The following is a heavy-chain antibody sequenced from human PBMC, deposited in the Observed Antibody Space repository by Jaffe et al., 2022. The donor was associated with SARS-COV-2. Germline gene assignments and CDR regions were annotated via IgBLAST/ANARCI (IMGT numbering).Heavy chain of an antibody. CDR1: GFTFSSYS. CDR3: ARTWGEGVCSSTSCYFDDWYFDL. D-gene: IGHD2-2*01. CDR2: ISSSSSTI. J-gene: IGHJ2*01. V-gene: IGHV3-48*02. Sequence: EVQLVESGGGLVQPGGSLRLSCAASGFTFSSYSMNWVRQAPGKGLEWVSYISSSSSTIYYADSVKGRFTISRDNAKNSLYLQMNSLRDEDTAVYYCARTWGEGVCSSTSCYFDDWYFDLWGRGTLVTVSS.